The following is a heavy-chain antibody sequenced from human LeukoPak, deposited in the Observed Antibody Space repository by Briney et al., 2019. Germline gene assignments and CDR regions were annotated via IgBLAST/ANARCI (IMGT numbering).Heavy chain of an antibody. CDR1: GFTLTKFA. V-gene: IGHV3-23*01. CDR2: ISASGGNT. D-gene: IGHD3-16*02. Sequence: GGSLRLSCAASGFTLTKFAMSWVRQAPGKGLEWVSAISASGGNTYYADSVKGRFTISRDNSKNTLYLQVNSLRAEDTAVYYCATGRLGELSFRRYFDYWGQGTLVTVSS. CDR3: ATGRLGELSFRRYFDY. J-gene: IGHJ4*02.